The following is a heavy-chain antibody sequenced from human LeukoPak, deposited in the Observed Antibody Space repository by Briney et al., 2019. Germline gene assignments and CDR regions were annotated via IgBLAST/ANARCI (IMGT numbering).Heavy chain of an antibody. J-gene: IGHJ6*03. Sequence: GASVKVSCKASGGTFSSYAISWVRQAPGQGLEWMGRIIPIFGTANYAQKFQGRVTITTDESTSTAYMELSSLRSEDTAVYYCARDGTAAAGTDYYYYMDVWGKGTTVTVSS. CDR3: ARDGTAAAGTDYYYYMDV. V-gene: IGHV1-69*05. CDR2: IIPIFGTA. CDR1: GGTFSSYA. D-gene: IGHD6-13*01.